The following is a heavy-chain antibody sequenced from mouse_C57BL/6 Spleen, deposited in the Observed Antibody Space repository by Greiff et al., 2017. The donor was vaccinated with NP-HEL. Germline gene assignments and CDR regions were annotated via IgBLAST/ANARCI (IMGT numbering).Heavy chain of an antibody. D-gene: IGHD2-1*01. V-gene: IGHV14-1*01. CDR2: IDPEDGDT. J-gene: IGHJ4*01. CDR3: TRGNYEGYAMDY. CDR1: GFNIKDYY. Sequence: EVQLQQSGAELVRPGASVKLSCTASGFNIKDYYMHWVKQRPEQGLEWIGRIDPEDGDTEYAPKFQGKDTMTADTSSNTAYLQLSSLTSEDTDVYYCTRGNYEGYAMDYWGQRTSVTVSS.